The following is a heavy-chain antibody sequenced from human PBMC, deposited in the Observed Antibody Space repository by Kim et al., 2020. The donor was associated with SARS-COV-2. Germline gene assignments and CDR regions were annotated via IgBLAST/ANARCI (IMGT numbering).Heavy chain of an antibody. CDR2: ISYDGSNK. J-gene: IGHJ4*02. V-gene: IGHV3-30*04. CDR1: GFTFSSYA. Sequence: GGSLRLSCAASGFTFSSYAMHWVRQAPGKGLEWVAVISYDGSNKYYADSVKGRFTISRDNSKNTLYLQMNSLRAEDTAVYYCARDPHHPYDFWSGYYDYWGQGTLVTVSS. CDR3: ARDPHHPYDFWSGYYDY. D-gene: IGHD3-3*01.